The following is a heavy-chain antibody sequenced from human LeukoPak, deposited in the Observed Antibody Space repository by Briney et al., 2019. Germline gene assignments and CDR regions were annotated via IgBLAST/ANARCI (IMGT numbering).Heavy chain of an antibody. CDR1: GFTFSSYA. D-gene: IGHD3-22*01. Sequence: PGRSLRLSCAASGFTFSSYAMHWVRQAPGKGLEWVAVISYDGSNKYYADSVKGRFTISRDNSKNTLYLQTNSLRAEDTAVYYCARETAYYYDSSGLDVWYWGQGTLVTVSS. CDR2: ISYDGSNK. CDR3: ARETAYYYDSSGLDVWY. V-gene: IGHV3-30-3*01. J-gene: IGHJ4*02.